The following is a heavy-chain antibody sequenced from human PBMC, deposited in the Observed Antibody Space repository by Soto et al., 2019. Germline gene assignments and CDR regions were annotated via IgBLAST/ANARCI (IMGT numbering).Heavy chain of an antibody. CDR3: ARDGCSSTSCYTGWFDT. CDR1: GYTLTSYG. CDR2: ISAYNGNT. J-gene: IGHJ5*02. D-gene: IGHD2-2*02. Sequence: ASVKVSCKASGYTLTSYGISWVRQSPGQGLEWMGWISAYNGNTNYAQKLQGRVTMTTDTSTSTAYMELRSLRSDDTAVYYCARDGCSSTSCYTGWFDTWGQGTLVTVSS. V-gene: IGHV1-18*01.